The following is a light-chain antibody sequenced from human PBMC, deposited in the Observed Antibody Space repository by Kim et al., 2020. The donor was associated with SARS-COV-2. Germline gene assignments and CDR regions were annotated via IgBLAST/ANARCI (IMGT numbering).Light chain of an antibody. V-gene: IGLV3-9*01. CDR2: RDS. CDR3: QVWDSSTWV. CDR1: NIGSKN. Sequence: GALGQTARITCGGNNIGSKNVHWYQQKPGQAPVLVIYRDSNRPSGIPERFSGSNSGNTATLTISRAQAGDEADYYCQVWDSSTWVFGGGTQLTVL. J-gene: IGLJ3*02.